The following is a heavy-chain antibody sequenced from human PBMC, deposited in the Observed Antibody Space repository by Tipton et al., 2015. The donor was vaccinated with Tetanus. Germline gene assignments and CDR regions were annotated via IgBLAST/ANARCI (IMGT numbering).Heavy chain of an antibody. CDR2: INSDGSST. Sequence: SLRLSCAASGFTFSSYWMHWVRQTPGKGLVWVSRINSDGSSTRYADSVNGRFTISRDNAKNTLYLQMNSLRAEDTAVYYCAKGADDFWSGYNYGMDVWGQGTTVTVSS. CDR3: AKGADDFWSGYNYGMDV. V-gene: IGHV3-74*01. D-gene: IGHD3-3*01. CDR1: GFTFSSYW. J-gene: IGHJ6*02.